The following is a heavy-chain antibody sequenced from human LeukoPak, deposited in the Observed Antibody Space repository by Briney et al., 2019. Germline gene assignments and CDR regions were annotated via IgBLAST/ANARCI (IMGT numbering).Heavy chain of an antibody. CDR2: IIPILGTA. D-gene: IGHD2-21*02. CDR1: GGTFSSYA. J-gene: IGHJ3*02. V-gene: IGHV1-69*10. Sequence: ASVKVSCKASGGTFSSYAISWVRQAPGRGLEWMGGIIPILGTANYAQKFQGRVTITADKSTSTAYMELSSLRSEDTAVYYCARYHIVVVTSWVFDIWGQGTMVTVSS. CDR3: ARYHIVVVTSWVFDI.